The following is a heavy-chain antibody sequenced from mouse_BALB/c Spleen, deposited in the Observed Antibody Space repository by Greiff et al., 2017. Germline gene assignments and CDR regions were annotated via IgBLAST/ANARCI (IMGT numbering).Heavy chain of an antibody. CDR2: INPSNGGT. CDR3: TRRGGLGRYFDV. Sequence: VHLVESGAELVKPGASVKLSCKASGYTFTSYYMYWVKQRPGQGLEWIGEINPSNGGTNFNEKFKSKATLTVDKSSSTAYMQLSSLTSEDSAVYYCTRRGGLGRYFDVWGAGTTVTVSS. J-gene: IGHJ1*01. D-gene: IGHD4-1*01. CDR1: GYTFTSYY. V-gene: IGHV1S81*02.